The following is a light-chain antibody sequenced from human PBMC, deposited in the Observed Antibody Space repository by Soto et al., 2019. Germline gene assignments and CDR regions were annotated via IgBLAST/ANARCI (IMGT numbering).Light chain of an antibody. CDR1: QSVLYSSNNKNY. CDR3: QQYYSTTWT. J-gene: IGKJ1*01. V-gene: IGKV4-1*01. CDR2: WAS. Sequence: IVMTQSPDSLAVSLGERATINCKSSQSVLYSSNNKNYLAWYQQKPGQPPKLLIYWASTRESGVPDRFSGSGSGTDFTLTISSLQAEDVAVYYCQQYYSTTWTFGQGTKVEIE.